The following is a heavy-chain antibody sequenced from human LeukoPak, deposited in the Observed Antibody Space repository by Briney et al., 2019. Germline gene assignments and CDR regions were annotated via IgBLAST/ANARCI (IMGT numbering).Heavy chain of an antibody. CDR3: ARGPSGYHNT. J-gene: IGHJ4*02. CDR2: ISGSGGST. V-gene: IGHV3-23*01. D-gene: IGHD5-12*01. Sequence: GGSLRLSCAASGFTFSSYAMSWLRQAPGKGLEWVSVISGSGGSTYYADSVKGRFTISRDNSKNTLYLQMNSLRAKDTAVYYCARGPSGYHNTGGQGTLVTVSS. CDR1: GFTFSSYA.